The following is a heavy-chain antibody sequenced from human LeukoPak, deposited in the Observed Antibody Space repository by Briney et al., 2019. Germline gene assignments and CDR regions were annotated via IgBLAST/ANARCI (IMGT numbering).Heavy chain of an antibody. CDR2: INPNSGGT. J-gene: IGHJ3*02. CDR3: ASIEDYYDSSGYHLRGAFDI. V-gene: IGHV1-2*02. Sequence: ASVKVSCKASGYTFTGYYMHWVRQAPGQGLEWMGWINPNSGGTNYAQKFQGRVTMTRDTSISTAYMELSRLRSADTAVYYCASIEDYYDSSGYHLRGAFDIWGQGTMVTVSS. D-gene: IGHD3-22*01. CDR1: GYTFTGYY.